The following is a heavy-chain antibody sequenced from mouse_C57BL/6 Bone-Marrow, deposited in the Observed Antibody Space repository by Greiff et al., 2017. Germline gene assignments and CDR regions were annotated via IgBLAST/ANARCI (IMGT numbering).Heavy chain of an antibody. V-gene: IGHV1-58*01. J-gene: IGHJ3*01. CDR2: IYFGNGYT. CDR1: GYTFTSYG. CDR3: ARFPIYYDYSWFAY. D-gene: IGHD2-4*01. Sequence: EVQLQQSGAELVRPGSSVKMSCKTSGYTFTSYGINWVKQRPGQGLEWIGYIYFGNGYTSYNEKFKGNATLTSDTSSSTAYMQRSSLTSETSAIYFCARFPIYYDYSWFAYWGQGTLVTVSA.